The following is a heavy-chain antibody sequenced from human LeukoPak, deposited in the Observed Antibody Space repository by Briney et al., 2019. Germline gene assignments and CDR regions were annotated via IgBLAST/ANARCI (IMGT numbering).Heavy chain of an antibody. D-gene: IGHD5-24*01. CDR2: ISYDGSDK. J-gene: IGHJ4*02. Sequence: GGSLRLSCAASGFTFSSYGMHWVRQAPGKGLEWVALISYDGSDKYYADSVKGRFTISRDNAKKSLYLQMDSLRAEDTAVYYCARGRALADWGQGTLVTVSS. V-gene: IGHV3-30*03. CDR1: GFTFSSYG. CDR3: ARGRALAD.